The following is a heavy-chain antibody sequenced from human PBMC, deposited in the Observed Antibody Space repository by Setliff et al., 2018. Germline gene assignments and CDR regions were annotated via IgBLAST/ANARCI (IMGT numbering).Heavy chain of an antibody. V-gene: IGHV3-7*01. D-gene: IGHD1-1*01. Sequence: GGSLRLSCAASGFTFITYGINWVRQAPGKGLEWVANIKQGGSEEHYVDSVKGRFTTSRDNTKNSLYLQMKSLRAEDTALYYCAREGISLQERQDRGDAFDIWGQGTMVTVSS. CDR1: GFTFITYG. CDR3: AREGISLQERQDRGDAFDI. CDR2: IKQGGSEE. J-gene: IGHJ3*02.